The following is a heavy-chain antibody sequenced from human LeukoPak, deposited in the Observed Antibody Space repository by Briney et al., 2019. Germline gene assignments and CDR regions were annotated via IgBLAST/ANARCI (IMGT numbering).Heavy chain of an antibody. J-gene: IGHJ4*02. CDR1: GFTFSRHW. CDR3: ARDVGSGTMKPIDY. Sequence: PGGSQRLSCVASGFTFSRHWMSWVRQAPGKGLEWVANINEDGSEKYFVGSVRGRFTISRDNAKNSLYLQMNSLRAEDTAVYYCARDVGSGTMKPIDYWGQGTLVTVSS. V-gene: IGHV3-7*01. CDR2: INEDGSEK. D-gene: IGHD2-15*01.